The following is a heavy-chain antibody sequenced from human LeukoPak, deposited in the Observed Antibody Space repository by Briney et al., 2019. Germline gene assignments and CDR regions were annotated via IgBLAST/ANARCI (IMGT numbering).Heavy chain of an antibody. D-gene: IGHD6-19*01. CDR1: GFTFSSYW. CDR2: IKSDGSST. CDR3: TRDRRDRPGIAVAGDFDY. Sequence: PGGSLRLSCAASGFTFSSYWMHWVRQVPGKGLVWGSHIKSDGSSTSYADSVKGRFTISRDNAKNTLYLQMNSLRAEDTAVYYCTRDRRDRPGIAVAGDFDYWGQGTLVTVSS. J-gene: IGHJ4*02. V-gene: IGHV3-74*01.